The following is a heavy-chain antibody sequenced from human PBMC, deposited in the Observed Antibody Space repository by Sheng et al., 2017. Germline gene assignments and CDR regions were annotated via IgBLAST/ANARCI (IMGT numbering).Heavy chain of an antibody. V-gene: IGHV3-21*01. CDR3: ARERMRYNWNDGSREYYYYGMDV. J-gene: IGHJ6*02. Sequence: MDWVRQAPGKGLEWVSSISSSSSYIYYADSVKGRFTISRDNAKNSLYLQMNSLRAEDTAVYYCARERMRYNWNDGSREYYYYGMDVWGQGTTVTVSS. D-gene: IGHD1-1*01. CDR2: ISSSSSYI.